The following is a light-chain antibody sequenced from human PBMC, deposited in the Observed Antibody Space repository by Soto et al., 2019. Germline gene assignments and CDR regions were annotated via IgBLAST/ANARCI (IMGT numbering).Light chain of an antibody. Sequence: EIVMTQSPATLSASPGERATISCTASQSVSSNLAWYQQKPGQAPRLLIYGASTRATGIPARFSGSGSGTEFTLTISSLESEAFAVYYCQEYNNWPPMNTFGQGAKLEIK. V-gene: IGKV3-15*01. CDR1: QSVSSN. CDR3: QEYNNWPPMNT. J-gene: IGKJ2*01. CDR2: GAS.